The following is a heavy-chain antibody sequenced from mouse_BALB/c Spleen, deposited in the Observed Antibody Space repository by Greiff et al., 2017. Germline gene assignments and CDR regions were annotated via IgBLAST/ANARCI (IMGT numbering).Heavy chain of an antibody. CDR3: ARRGLGVYYYGSSGYFDV. D-gene: IGHD1-1*01. J-gene: IGHJ1*01. CDR2: INPYNDGT. CDR1: GYTFTSYV. Sequence: EVQLQQSGPELVKPGASVKMSCKASGYTFTSYVMHWVKQKPGQGLEWIGYINPYNDGTKYNEKFKGKATLTSDKSSSTAYMELSSLTSEDSAVYYCARRGLGVYYYGSSGYFDVWGAGTTVTVSS. V-gene: IGHV1-14*01.